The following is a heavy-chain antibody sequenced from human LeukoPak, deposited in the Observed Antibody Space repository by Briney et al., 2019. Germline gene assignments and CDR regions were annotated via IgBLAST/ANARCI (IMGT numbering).Heavy chain of an antibody. J-gene: IGHJ6*02. Sequence: ASVKVSCKASGYTFTSYGISWVRQAPGQGLEWMGWISAYNGNTNYAQKLQGRVTMTTDTSTSTAYMELRSQRSDDTAVYYCATLGDVLRLFPLISLDGMDVWGQGTTVTVSS. V-gene: IGHV1-18*01. CDR1: GYTFTSYG. CDR3: ATLGDVLRLFPLISLDGMDV. D-gene: IGHD3-3*01. CDR2: ISAYNGNT.